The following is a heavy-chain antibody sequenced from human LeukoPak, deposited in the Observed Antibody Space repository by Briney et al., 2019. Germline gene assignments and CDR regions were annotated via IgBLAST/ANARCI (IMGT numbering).Heavy chain of an antibody. CDR1: GGSISSSSYY. D-gene: IGHD4-17*01. J-gene: IGHJ4*02. Sequence: SETLSLTCTVSGGSISSSSYYWGWIRQPPGKGLEWIGSIYYSGSTYYNPSLKSRVTISVDTSKNQFSLKLSSVTAADTAVYYCARNYGDYVYDLYFDYWGQGTLVTVSS. CDR2: IYYSGST. CDR3: ARNYGDYVYDLYFDY. V-gene: IGHV4-39*07.